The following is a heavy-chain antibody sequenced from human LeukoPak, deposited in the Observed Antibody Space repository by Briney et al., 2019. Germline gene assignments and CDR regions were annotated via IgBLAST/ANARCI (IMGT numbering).Heavy chain of an antibody. D-gene: IGHD3-3*01. J-gene: IGHJ3*01. CDR2: IKQDGSEK. Sequence: GGSLRLSCAASGFTFSSYWMTWVRQAPGKGLEWVANIKQDGSEKHYVDSVKGRFSISRNNAENSLYLQMKSLRAEDTAVYYCARDRGGGDFWSGYHDAFDLWGQGTMVTVSS. CDR3: ARDRGGGDFWSGYHDAFDL. V-gene: IGHV3-7*01. CDR1: GFTFSSYW.